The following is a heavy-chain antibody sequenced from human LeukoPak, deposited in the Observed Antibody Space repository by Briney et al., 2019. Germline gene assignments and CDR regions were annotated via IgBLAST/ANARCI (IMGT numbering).Heavy chain of an antibody. V-gene: IGHV3-7*01. J-gene: IGHJ4*02. CDR1: GFTFSSYA. CDR3: ARDKGYGSDY. Sequence: GGSLRLSCAASGFTFSSYAMSWVRQAPGKGLEWVACIKQDGSQKYYVDSVKGRFTISRDNAKNSLYLQMSSLRAEDTAMYYCARDKGYGSDYWGPGVQVTVSS. CDR2: IKQDGSQK. D-gene: IGHD3-10*01.